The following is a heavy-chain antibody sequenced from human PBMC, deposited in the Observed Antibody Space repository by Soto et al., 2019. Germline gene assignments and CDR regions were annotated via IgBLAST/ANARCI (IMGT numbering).Heavy chain of an antibody. V-gene: IGHV4-4*02. J-gene: IGHJ5*02. D-gene: IGHD3-10*01. CDR1: GGSISSSNW. Sequence: QVQLQESGPGLVKPSGTLSLTCAVSGGSISSSNWWSWVRQPPGKGLEWIGEIYHSGSTNYNPSLKRRAPISVDKSKSQFSLKLSSVTAADTAVYYCARLYMVRGVMDWFDPWGQGTLVTVSS. CDR3: ARLYMVRGVMDWFDP. CDR2: IYHSGST.